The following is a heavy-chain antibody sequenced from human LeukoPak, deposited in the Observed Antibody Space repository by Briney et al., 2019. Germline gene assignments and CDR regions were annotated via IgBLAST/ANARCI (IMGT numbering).Heavy chain of an antibody. V-gene: IGHV1-18*01. CDR3: ARDGDAVMVDFDY. Sequence: ASVKVSCKASGYTFTSYGISWVRQAPGQGLEWMGWVSAHNGNTDYAKKFQGRVTMTTDRSTSTVYMEMRSLTSDDTAVYYCARDGDAVMVDFDYWGQGTLVTVSS. D-gene: IGHD5-18*01. J-gene: IGHJ4*02. CDR2: VSAHNGNT. CDR1: GYTFTSYG.